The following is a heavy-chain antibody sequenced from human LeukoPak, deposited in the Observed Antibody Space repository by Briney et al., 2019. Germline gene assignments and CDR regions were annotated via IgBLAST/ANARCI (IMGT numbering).Heavy chain of an antibody. J-gene: IGHJ5*02. V-gene: IGHV1-2*02. CDR2: INPNSGGT. CDR3: ARVRPAARVRYHWFDP. CDR1: GYTFTGYY. Sequence: ASVKVSCKASGYTFTGYYMHWVRQAPGQGLEWMGWINPNSGGTNYAQKFQGRVTMTRDTSISTAYMELSRLRSDDTAVYYCARVRPAARVRYHWFDPWGQGTLVTVSS. D-gene: IGHD6-6*01.